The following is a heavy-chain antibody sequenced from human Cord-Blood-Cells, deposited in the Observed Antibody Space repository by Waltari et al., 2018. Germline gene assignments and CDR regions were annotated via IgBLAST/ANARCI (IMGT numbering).Heavy chain of an antibody. V-gene: IGHV1-69*01. CDR2: NLPYFGTA. CDR1: GGTFTSYA. CDR3: ARDLGSGDDYDAGDI. D-gene: IGHD5-12*01. J-gene: IGHJ3*02. Sequence: QVQLVQSGAEVKKPGSSVKVSCQASGGTFTSYAISWVRQAPGQGLEWMGGNLPYFGTANDALQFQSRVAIAADDPTSTAYMELSSLGSAGTAVYYCARDLGSGDDYDAGDICGKGTMVIASS.